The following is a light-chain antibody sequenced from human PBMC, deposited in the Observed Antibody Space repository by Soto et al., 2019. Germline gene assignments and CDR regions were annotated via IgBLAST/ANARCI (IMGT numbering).Light chain of an antibody. V-gene: IGKV3-11*01. Sequence: EIVMTQSPATLSVSPGERATLSCRASQSVNNNLSWYQQKPGQPPRLLIYDASTRATGIPARFSGSGSGTDFTLTISSLEPEDFAVYYCQQRRIWPPSFGQGTRLEIK. CDR2: DAS. J-gene: IGKJ5*01. CDR3: QQRRIWPPS. CDR1: QSVNNN.